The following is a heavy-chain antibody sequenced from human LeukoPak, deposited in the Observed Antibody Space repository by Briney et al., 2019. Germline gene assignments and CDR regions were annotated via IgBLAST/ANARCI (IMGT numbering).Heavy chain of an antibody. D-gene: IGHD5-12*01. V-gene: IGHV3-21*01. Sequence: GGSLRLSCAASGFTFSSYSINWVRQAPGKGLEWVSSISSSSSYIYYADSVKGRFTISRDNAKNSLYLQMNSLRAEDTAVYYCARDGVATWDYWGQGTLVTVSS. CDR2: ISSSSSYI. CDR3: ARDGVATWDY. CDR1: GFTFSSYS. J-gene: IGHJ4*02.